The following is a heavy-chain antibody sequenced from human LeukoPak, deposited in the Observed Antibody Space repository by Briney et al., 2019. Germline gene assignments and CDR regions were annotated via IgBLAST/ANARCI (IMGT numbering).Heavy chain of an antibody. J-gene: IGHJ4*02. CDR1: GGSFSGYY. D-gene: IGHD1-14*01. CDR3: ARGNGLTDGERYYFDY. Sequence: SETLSLTCAVYGGSFSGYYWSWIRQPPGKGLEWIGEINHSGSTNYNPSLKSRVTISVDTSKNQFSLKLSSVTAADTAVYYCARGNGLTDGERYYFDYWGQGTLVTVSS. V-gene: IGHV4-34*01. CDR2: INHSGST.